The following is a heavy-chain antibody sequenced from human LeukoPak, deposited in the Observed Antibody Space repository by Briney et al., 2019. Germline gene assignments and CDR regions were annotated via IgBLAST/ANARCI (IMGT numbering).Heavy chain of an antibody. V-gene: IGHV3-23*01. D-gene: IGHD2-21*02. CDR2: ISGSAGST. J-gene: IGHJ4*02. Sequence: GGSLRLSCAASGFTFSSYAMSWVRQAPGKGLEWVSAISGSAGSTYYADSVKGRFTISRDNTKNTLFLQINSLRAEERALYYCANDRPGGDYATFEYWGQGTLVTVSS. CDR3: ANDRPGGDYATFEY. CDR1: GFTFSSYA.